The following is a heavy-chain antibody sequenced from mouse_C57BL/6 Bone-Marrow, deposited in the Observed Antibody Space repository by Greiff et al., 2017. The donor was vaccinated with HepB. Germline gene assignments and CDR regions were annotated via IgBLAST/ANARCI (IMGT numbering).Heavy chain of an antibody. CDR1: GFTFSSYA. V-gene: IGHV5-4*01. CDR3: ARDYYYFDY. J-gene: IGHJ2*01. Sequence: EVKVEESGGGLVKPGGSLKLSCAASGFTFSSYAMSWVRQTPEKRLEWVATISDGGSYTYYPDNVKGRFTISRDNAKNNLYLQMSHLKSEDTAMYYCARDYYYFDYWGQGTTLTVSS. D-gene: IGHD1-1*01. CDR2: ISDGGSYT.